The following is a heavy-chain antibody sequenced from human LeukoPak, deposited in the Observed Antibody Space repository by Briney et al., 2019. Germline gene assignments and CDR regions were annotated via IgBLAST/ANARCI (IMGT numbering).Heavy chain of an antibody. CDR1: GGSISSVSSNN. D-gene: IGHD5-18*01. V-gene: IGHV4-39*01. J-gene: IGHJ5*02. Sequence: SQTLSLTCAVSGGSISSVSSNNWAWIRQPPGKGLELIAAIHYTGSTYYNPSFMSRVTISVDTSKNQFSLKLNSLTATDTAVYYCARLPTGYPNWFDTWGQGILVTVSS. CDR2: IHYTGST. CDR3: ARLPTGYPNWFDT.